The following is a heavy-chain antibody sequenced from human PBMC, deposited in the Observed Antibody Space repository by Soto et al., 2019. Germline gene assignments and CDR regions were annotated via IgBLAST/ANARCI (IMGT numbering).Heavy chain of an antibody. J-gene: IGHJ3*02. D-gene: IGHD3-3*01. CDR1: GYTFTSYG. CDR3: ARVGPQYDFWSGYHTVGAFDI. Sequence: ASVKVSCKASGYTFTSYGISWVRQAPGQGLEWMGWISAYNGNTNYAQKLQGRVTMTTDTSTSTAYMELRSLRSDDTAVYYCARVGPQYDFWSGYHTVGAFDIWGQGTMVTVSS. CDR2: ISAYNGNT. V-gene: IGHV1-18*01.